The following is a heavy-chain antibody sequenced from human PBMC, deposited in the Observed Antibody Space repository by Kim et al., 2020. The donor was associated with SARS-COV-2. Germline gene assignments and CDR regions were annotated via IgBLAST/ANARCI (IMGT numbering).Heavy chain of an antibody. CDR2: IDPDDSYT. V-gene: IGHV5-10-1*01. J-gene: IGHJ4*02. CDR3: ARHTQGASPYYYGSGPFDF. Sequence: GESLKISCQGSGYSFSKNWISWVRQMPGKGLEWMGRIDPDDSYTSYGPSFQGHVTITAAKSGNTAYLQGSSLRTSDTAMYFCARHTQGASPYYYGSGPFDFWGQGALVIVSS. CDR1: GYSFSKNW. D-gene: IGHD3-10*01.